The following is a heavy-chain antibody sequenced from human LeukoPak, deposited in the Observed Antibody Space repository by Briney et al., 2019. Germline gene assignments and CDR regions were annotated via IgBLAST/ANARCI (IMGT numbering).Heavy chain of an antibody. V-gene: IGHV3-23*01. CDR2: ITDNGSNT. D-gene: IGHD3-16*01. Sequence: GGSLRLSCAASGFTFRSFAMSWVRQAPGLRPEWVSTITDNGSNTYYADSVKGRFTVSRDNSRNTLLLQMNGLRAEDAALYYCAKAPPIITLIGFGYYFDSWGLGTLVTVSS. CDR1: GFTFRSFA. CDR3: AKAPPIITLIGFGYYFDS. J-gene: IGHJ4*02.